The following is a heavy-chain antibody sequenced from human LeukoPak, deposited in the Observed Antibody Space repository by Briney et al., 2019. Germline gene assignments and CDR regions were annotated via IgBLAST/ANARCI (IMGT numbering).Heavy chain of an antibody. Sequence: GGSLRLSCVASGFTFSSYEFNWVRQAPGKGLEWVSYISDSGTGIYYADSLKGRFTISRDNAKNSVYLQMNSLRDEDTAVYHCARETLNCGGDRYDYWGQGTLVTVSS. D-gene: IGHD2-21*02. CDR3: ARETLNCGGDRYDY. CDR1: GFTFSSYE. J-gene: IGHJ4*02. CDR2: ISDSGTGI. V-gene: IGHV3-48*03.